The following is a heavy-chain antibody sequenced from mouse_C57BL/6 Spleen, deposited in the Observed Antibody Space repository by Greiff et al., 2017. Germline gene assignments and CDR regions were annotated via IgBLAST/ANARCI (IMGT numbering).Heavy chain of an antibody. CDR3: ARRSNWYFDV. CDR1: GYAFSSYW. Sequence: VQLKQSGAELVKPGASVKISCKASGYAFSSYWMNWVKQRPGKGLEWIGQIYPGDGDTNYNGKFKGKATLTADKSSSKAYMQLSSLTSEDSAVYFCARRSNWYFDVWGTGTTVTVSS. CDR2: IYPGDGDT. J-gene: IGHJ1*03. V-gene: IGHV1-80*01.